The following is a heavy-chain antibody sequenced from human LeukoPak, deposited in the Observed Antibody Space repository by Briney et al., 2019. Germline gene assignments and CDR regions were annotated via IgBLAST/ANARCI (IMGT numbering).Heavy chain of an antibody. V-gene: IGHV1-8*01. CDR1: GYTFTSYD. Sequence: ASVKVSCKASGYTFTSYDINWVRQATGQGLEWMGWMNPNSGNTGYAQKFQGRVTMTRNTSISTAYMELSSLRSEDTAVYYCARVSVAAAGTGESFQHWGQGTLVTVSS. CDR2: MNPNSGNT. D-gene: IGHD6-13*01. CDR3: ARVSVAAAGTGESFQH. J-gene: IGHJ1*01.